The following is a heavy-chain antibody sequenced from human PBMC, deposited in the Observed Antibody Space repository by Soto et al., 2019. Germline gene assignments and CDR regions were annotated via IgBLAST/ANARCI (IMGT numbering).Heavy chain of an antibody. V-gene: IGHV1-3*01. CDR1: GYTFTSYA. Sequence: VKVSFKASGYTFTSYAMHLVLQAPGQRLEWMGWINAGNSNTKYSQKFQGRVTITKNTSASTAYMELRSLSSEDTALYYCAAEYSGRYFNVLDFWGQGTLVTVSS. J-gene: IGHJ4*02. D-gene: IGHD1-26*01. CDR2: INAGNSNT. CDR3: AAEYSGRYFNVLDF.